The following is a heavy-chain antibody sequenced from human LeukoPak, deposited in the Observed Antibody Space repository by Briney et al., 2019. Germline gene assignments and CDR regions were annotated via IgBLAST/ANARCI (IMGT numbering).Heavy chain of an antibody. CDR3: ATDSTSGERGYCSGGSCSVYYYGMDV. CDR2: FDPEDGET. CDR1: GHSLSESS. J-gene: IGHJ6*02. D-gene: IGHD2-15*01. V-gene: IGHV1-24*01. Sequence: ASVKVSCKLSGHSLSESSMHWVRQAPGKGLEWMGSFDPEDGETIYAQKFQGRVTMTEDTSTDTAYMELSSLRSEDTAVYYCATDSTSGERGYCSGGSCSVYYYGMDVWGQGTTVTVSS.